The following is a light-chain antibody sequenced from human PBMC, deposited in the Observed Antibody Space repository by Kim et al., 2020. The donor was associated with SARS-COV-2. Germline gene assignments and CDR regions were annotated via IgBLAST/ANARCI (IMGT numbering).Light chain of an antibody. Sequence: LTQPASVSGSPGQSITISCTGTSSDVGGYNYVSWYQQHPGKAPKLMIYDVSNRPSGVSNRFSGSKSGNTASLTISGLQAEDEADYYCSSYTSSSTLVFGGGTQLTV. CDR2: DVS. CDR3: SSYTSSSTLV. J-gene: IGLJ3*02. V-gene: IGLV2-14*03. CDR1: SSDVGGYNY.